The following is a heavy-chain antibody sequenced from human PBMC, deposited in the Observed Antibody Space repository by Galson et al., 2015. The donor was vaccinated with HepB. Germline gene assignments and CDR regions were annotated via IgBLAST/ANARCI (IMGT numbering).Heavy chain of an antibody. J-gene: IGHJ2*01. Sequence: SVKVSCKASGGTFSCYAISWVRQAPGQGLEWMGGIIPIFGTANYAQKFQGRVTITADESTSTAYMELSSLRSEDTAVYYCARGTAARSPYFDLWGRGTLVTVSS. CDR3: ARGTAARSPYFDL. CDR1: GGTFSCYA. V-gene: IGHV1-69*13. D-gene: IGHD6-6*01. CDR2: IIPIFGTA.